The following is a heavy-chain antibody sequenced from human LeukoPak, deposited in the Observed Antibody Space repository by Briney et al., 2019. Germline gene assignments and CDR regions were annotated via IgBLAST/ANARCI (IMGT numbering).Heavy chain of an antibody. D-gene: IGHD7-27*01. CDR1: GFTFSSYA. V-gene: IGHV3-23*01. CDR2: ISGSGGST. Sequence: GGSLRLSCAASGFTFSSYAMSWVRQAPGKGLEWVSAISGSGGSTYYADSVKGRSTISRDNSKNTLYLQMNSLRAEDTAVYYCAKDLLTREGIRYLGFDYWGQGTLVTVSS. CDR3: AKDLLTREGIRYLGFDY. J-gene: IGHJ4*02.